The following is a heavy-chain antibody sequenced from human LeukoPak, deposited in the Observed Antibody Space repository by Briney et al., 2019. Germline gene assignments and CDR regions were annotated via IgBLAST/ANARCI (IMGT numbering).Heavy chain of an antibody. V-gene: IGHV3-30*18. CDR3: AKDLRPHYYDSSAYDY. CDR2: ISYDGSNK. D-gene: IGHD3-22*01. CDR1: GFTFSSYG. J-gene: IGHJ4*02. Sequence: GGSLSLSCAASGFTFSSYGMHWVRQAPGKGLEWVAVISYDGSNKYYADSVKGRFTISRDNSKNTLYLQMNSLRAEDTAVYYCAKDLRPHYYDSSAYDYWGQGTLVTVSS.